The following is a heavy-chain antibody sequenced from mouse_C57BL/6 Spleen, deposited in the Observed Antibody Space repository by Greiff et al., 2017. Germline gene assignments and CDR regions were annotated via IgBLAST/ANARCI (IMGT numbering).Heavy chain of an antibody. CDR1: GFTFTDYY. D-gene: IGHD2-4*01. J-gene: IGHJ2*01. CDR2: IRNKANGYTT. V-gene: IGHV7-3*01. CDR3: ARIYYDYDGPLGFDY. Sequence: EVMLVESGGGLVQPGGSLSLSCAASGFTFTDYYMSWVRQPPGKALEWLGFIRNKANGYTTEYSASVKGRFTISRDNSQSILYLQMNALRAEDSATYYCARIYYDYDGPLGFDYWGQGTTLTVSS.